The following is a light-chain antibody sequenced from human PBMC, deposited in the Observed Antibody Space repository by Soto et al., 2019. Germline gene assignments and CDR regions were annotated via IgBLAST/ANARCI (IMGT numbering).Light chain of an antibody. CDR1: SSDVGGYNY. J-gene: IGLJ2*01. Sequence: QSVLTQPTSVSGSPGQSITLSCTGTSSDVGGYNYVSWYQHHPGKAPKLIIYDVTRRPSGVSDRFSGSKSGDTASLTISGLQAEDEADYYCSSYSTSSTLVVFGGGTKVTVL. V-gene: IGLV2-14*03. CDR3: SSYSTSSTLVV. CDR2: DVT.